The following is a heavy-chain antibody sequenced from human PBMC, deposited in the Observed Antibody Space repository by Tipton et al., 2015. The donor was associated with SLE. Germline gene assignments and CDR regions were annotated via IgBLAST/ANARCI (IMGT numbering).Heavy chain of an antibody. CDR2: IYYSGST. D-gene: IGHD6-13*01. Sequence: LRLSCTVSGGSVSSGSYYWSWIRQPPGKGLEWIGYIYYSGSTNYNPSLKSRVTISVDTSKNQFSLKLSSVTAADTAVYYCASQFSGYSSPWFDPWGQGTLVTVSS. CDR3: ASQFSGYSSPWFDP. CDR1: GGSVSSGSYY. V-gene: IGHV4-61*01. J-gene: IGHJ5*02.